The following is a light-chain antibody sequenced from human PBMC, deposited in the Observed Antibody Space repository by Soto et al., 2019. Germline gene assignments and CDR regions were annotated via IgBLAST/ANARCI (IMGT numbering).Light chain of an antibody. Sequence: QSALTQPASVSGSPGQSITISCTGTSSDVGGYNYVSWYQQHPGKAPKLMIYDVSNRPSGVSNRFSGSKSGNTASLTISGLQAEDEADYFCSAHASGSTLFGGGTKVTVL. V-gene: IGLV2-14*01. CDR1: SSDVGGYNY. J-gene: IGLJ2*01. CDR2: DVS. CDR3: SAHASGSTL.